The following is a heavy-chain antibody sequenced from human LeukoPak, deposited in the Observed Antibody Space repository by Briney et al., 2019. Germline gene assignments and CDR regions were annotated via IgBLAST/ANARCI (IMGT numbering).Heavy chain of an antibody. CDR3: AREGLGDYGDYGSYMAV. CDR1: GGSISSYE. J-gene: IGHJ6*03. CDR2: ISSSGSTI. V-gene: IGHV3-48*03. Sequence: LSLTCTVSGGSISSYEMNWVRQAPGKGLEWGSYISSSGSTIYYADSVKGRFTISKDNAKNSLYLQMNRLRAENTAVYYCAREGLGDYGDYGSYMAVWGKGTTATVSS. D-gene: IGHD4-17*01.